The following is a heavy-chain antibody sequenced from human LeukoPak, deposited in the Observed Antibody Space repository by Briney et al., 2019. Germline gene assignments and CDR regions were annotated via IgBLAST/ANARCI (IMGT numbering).Heavy chain of an antibody. CDR3: AKDQPSDTTWMTAFDI. D-gene: IGHD2-2*01. J-gene: IGHJ3*02. CDR2: IRHDGVAK. V-gene: IGHV3-30*02. Sequence: GGSLRLSCAASGFTFSSYGMHWVRQAPGKGLEWVAFIRHDGVAKYNADFVKGRFTISRDDFQNTVFLQTNSLRAEDTAIYYCAKDQPSDTTWMTAFDIWGQGTVVTVSS. CDR1: GFTFSSYG.